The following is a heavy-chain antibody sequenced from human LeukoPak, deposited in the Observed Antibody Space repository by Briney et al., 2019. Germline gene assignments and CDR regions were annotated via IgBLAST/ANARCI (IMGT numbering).Heavy chain of an antibody. CDR1: GFTFDDYG. CDR3: ASGGIYYGAAFDF. CDR2: INWNGGSR. D-gene: IGHD1-26*01. Sequence: GGSLRLSCAASGFTFDDYGMSWVRHAPGKGLEWVSGINWNGGSRVYADSVKGRFTISRDNAKNSVYVQMNSLRAEDTALYYCASGGIYYGAAFDFWGLGTLVTVSS. V-gene: IGHV3-20*04. J-gene: IGHJ4*02.